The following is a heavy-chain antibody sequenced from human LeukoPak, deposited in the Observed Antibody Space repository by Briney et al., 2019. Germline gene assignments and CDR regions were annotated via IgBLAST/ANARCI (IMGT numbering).Heavy chain of an antibody. J-gene: IGHJ3*01. CDR2: IGVTGDT. CDR3: ARGYVHAFDL. CDR1: GFAFSGYD. Sequence: PGGSLRLSCAASGFAFSGYDMHWVRHSTGKSLEWVSAIGVTGDTYYPDSVKGRFTMSRENAKNSLFLQMNSLRAGDTAVYYCARGYVHAFDLWGQGTMVTVSS. D-gene: IGHD3-16*01. V-gene: IGHV3-13*04.